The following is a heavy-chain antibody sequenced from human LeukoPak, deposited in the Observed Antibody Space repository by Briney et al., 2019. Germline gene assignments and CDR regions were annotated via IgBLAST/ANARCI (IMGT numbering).Heavy chain of an antibody. D-gene: IGHD4-17*01. V-gene: IGHV3-30*04. J-gene: IGHJ4*02. CDR2: ISYDGSNK. CDR3: ARDTYGDYDY. Sequence: GGSLRLSCAASGFTFSSYAMHWVRQAPGKGLEWVAVISYDGSNKYYADSVKGRFTISRDNSKNTLYLQMNSLRAVDTAVYYCARDTYGDYDYWGQGTLVTVSS. CDR1: GFTFSSYA.